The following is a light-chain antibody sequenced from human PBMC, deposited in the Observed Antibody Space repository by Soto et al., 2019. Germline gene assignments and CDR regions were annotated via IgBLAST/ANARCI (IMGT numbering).Light chain of an antibody. CDR1: SSDFGSYKF. CDR3: FSFTSTNTHV. V-gene: IGLV2-23*01. CDR2: ETS. Sequence: QSALTQPASVSGSPGQSVTISCTGTSSDFGSYKFVSWYQHHPGTVPKVIIYETSKRPSGVSDRFSGSKSGSTASLTISGLQAEDEADYYYFSFTSTNTHVFGSGTKLTVL. J-gene: IGLJ1*01.